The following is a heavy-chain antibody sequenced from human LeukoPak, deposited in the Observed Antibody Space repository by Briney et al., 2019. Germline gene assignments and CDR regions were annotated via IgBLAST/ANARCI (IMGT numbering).Heavy chain of an antibody. CDR2: ISSGSTYI. V-gene: IGHV3-21*01. CDR3: ARDYDYYDSSGPPPGAFDI. CDR1: GFTFSSYS. J-gene: IGHJ3*02. Sequence: PGGSLRLSCAASGFTFSSYSMNWVRQAPGKGLEWVSSISSGSTYIYYADSLKGRFTISRDNAKNSLYLQMNSLRAEDTAVYYCARDYDYYDSSGPPPGAFDIWGQGTMVTVSS. D-gene: IGHD3-22*01.